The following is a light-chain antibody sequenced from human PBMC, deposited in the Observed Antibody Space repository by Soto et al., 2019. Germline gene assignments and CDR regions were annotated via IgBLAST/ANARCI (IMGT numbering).Light chain of an antibody. CDR1: QSVLYSSNNKNY. J-gene: IGKJ1*01. CDR2: WAS. V-gene: IGKV4-1*01. CDR3: QQYYSTPWT. Sequence: DIVMTQSPDSLAVSLGDRATINCKSSQSVLYSSNNKNYLAWYQQKPGQPPKLLIYWASTRESGVPDRFSGSGSGTDFTLTISSLQAADVAVYYCQQYYSTPWTCGQGNKVDIK.